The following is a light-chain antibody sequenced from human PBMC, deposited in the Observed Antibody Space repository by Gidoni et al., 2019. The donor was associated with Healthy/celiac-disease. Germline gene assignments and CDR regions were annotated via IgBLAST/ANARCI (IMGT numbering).Light chain of an antibody. J-gene: IGLJ1*01. CDR2: EVS. CDR1: TSDVGGYNY. V-gene: IGLV2-14*01. Sequence: QSALTQPASVSGSPGQSITISCTGTTSDVGGYNYVSWYQQHPGKAPKLMIYEVSTRPSGVSNRFSGSKSGNTASLTISRLQAEDEADYHCSSYTSSSTLSYVFGTGTKVAVL. CDR3: SSYTSSSTLSYV.